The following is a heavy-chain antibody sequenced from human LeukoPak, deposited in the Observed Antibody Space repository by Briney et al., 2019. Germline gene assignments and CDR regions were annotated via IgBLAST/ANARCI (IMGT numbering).Heavy chain of an antibody. Sequence: GGSLRLSCAASGFTFSSYTMSWVRQAPGKGLEWVSGVSGSGGNIHYADSVKGRFTISRDNSKNTLYLQMNSLRAEDTAVYYCARDIVDYGGNSWGQGTLVTVSS. V-gene: IGHV3-23*01. CDR1: GFTFSSYT. CDR3: ARDIVDYGGNS. J-gene: IGHJ4*02. D-gene: IGHD4-23*01. CDR2: VSGSGGNI.